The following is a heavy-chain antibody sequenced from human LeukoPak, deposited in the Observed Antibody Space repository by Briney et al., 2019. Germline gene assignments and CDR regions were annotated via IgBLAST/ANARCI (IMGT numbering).Heavy chain of an antibody. CDR1: GFTVSSNY. CDR3: ARTRGTDWFDP. Sequence: GGSLRLSCAASGFTVSSNYMNWVRQAPGKGLEWVSYISSSSTIYYADSVKGRFTISRDNAKNSLYLQMNSLRDEDTAVYYCARTRGTDWFDPWGQGTLVTVSS. CDR2: ISSSSTI. J-gene: IGHJ5*02. V-gene: IGHV3-69-1*01. D-gene: IGHD3-16*01.